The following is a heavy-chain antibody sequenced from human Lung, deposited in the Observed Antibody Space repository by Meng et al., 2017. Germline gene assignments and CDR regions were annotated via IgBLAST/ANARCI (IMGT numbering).Heavy chain of an antibody. CDR2: INPNSGGT. V-gene: IGHV1-2*06. CDR3: AKALGWGSSPDY. CDR1: GYTFTAYY. Sequence: QVQLVQSGADVKKPGASVKDSCKASGYTFTAYYIHWVRQAPGQGLEWMGRINPNSGGTNFAQKFQGRVIMTRDTSISTAYMELSSLGFDDTAVYYCAKALGWGSSPDYWGQGILVTVSS. J-gene: IGHJ4*02. D-gene: IGHD2-21*01.